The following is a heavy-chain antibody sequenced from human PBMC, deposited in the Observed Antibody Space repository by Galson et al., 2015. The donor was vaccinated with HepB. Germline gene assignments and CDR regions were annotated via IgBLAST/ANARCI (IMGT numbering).Heavy chain of an antibody. CDR2: ISSSSSYI. CDR3: ARDVRTDAFDI. CDR1: GFTFSSYS. J-gene: IGHJ3*02. Sequence: SLRLSCAASGFTFSSYSMNWVRQAPGKGLEWVSSISSSSSYIYYADSVKGRFTISRDNAKNTLYLQMNSLRAEDTAVYYCARDVRTDAFDIWGQGTMVTVSS. V-gene: IGHV3-21*01.